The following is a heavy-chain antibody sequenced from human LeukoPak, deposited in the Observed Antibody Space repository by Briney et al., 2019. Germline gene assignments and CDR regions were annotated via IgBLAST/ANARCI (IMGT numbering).Heavy chain of an antibody. V-gene: IGHV1-24*01. CDR1: GYTLTELS. D-gene: IGHD3-22*01. CDR2: FDPEDGET. J-gene: IGHJ6*02. CDR3: ATVSDSSGYYSDHYYGMDV. Sequence: ASVKVSCKVSGYTLTELSMHWVRQAPGKGLEWMGGFDPEDGETIYAQKFQGRVTMTEDTSTDTAYMELSSLRSEDTAVYYCATVSDSSGYYSDHYYGMDVWGQGTTVTVSS.